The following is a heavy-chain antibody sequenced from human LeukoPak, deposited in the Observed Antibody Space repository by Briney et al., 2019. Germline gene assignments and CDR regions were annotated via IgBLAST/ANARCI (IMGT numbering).Heavy chain of an antibody. V-gene: IGHV4-34*01. J-gene: IGHJ4*02. CDR3: ARGGYCSGGSCYPLDY. D-gene: IGHD2-15*01. Sequence: SETLSLTCAVYGGSFSGYYWSWIRQPPGKGLEWIGEINHSGTTNYNPSLTTRVTISVGTSKNQFSLTLSSVSAADTAVYCCARGGYCSGGSCYPLDYWGQGTLVTVSA. CDR2: INHSGTT. CDR1: GGSFSGYY.